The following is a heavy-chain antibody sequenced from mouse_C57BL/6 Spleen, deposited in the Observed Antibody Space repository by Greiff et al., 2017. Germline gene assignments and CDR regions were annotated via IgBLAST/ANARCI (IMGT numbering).Heavy chain of an antibody. D-gene: IGHD2-4*01. V-gene: IGHV1-7*01. CDR2: INPSSGYT. J-gene: IGHJ2*01. CDR1: GYTFTSYW. CDR3: ARGGYYDYDDYFDY. Sequence: VHLVESGAELAKPGASVKLSCKASGYTFTSYWMHWVKQRPGQGLEWIGYINPSSGYTKYNQKFKGKATLTADKSSSTAYMQLSSLTYEDSAVYYCARGGYYDYDDYFDYWGQGTTLTVSS.